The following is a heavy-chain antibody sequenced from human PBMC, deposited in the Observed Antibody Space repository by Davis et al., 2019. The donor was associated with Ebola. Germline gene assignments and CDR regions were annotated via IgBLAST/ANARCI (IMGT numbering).Heavy chain of an antibody. CDR3: AKGWDIVLLPATMAAAFDI. V-gene: IGHV3-30*04. CDR2: ISYDGSKK. D-gene: IGHD2-2*01. CDR1: GFTFSSYA. Sequence: PWGSLRLSCAAPGFTFSSYAMPWVRQAPGKGLEWVAVISYDGSKKYYADSVKGRFTISRDNSKNTLYLQMNSLRAEDTAVYYCAKGWDIVLLPATMAAAFDIWGQGTMVTVSS. J-gene: IGHJ3*02.